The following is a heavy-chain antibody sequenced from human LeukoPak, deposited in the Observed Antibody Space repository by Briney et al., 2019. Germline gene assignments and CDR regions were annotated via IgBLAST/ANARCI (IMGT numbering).Heavy chain of an antibody. D-gene: IGHD6-19*01. CDR1: GFTFSSYS. V-gene: IGHV3-21*01. CDR3: ARVFAVAGLDY. Sequence: PGGSLRLSCAASGFTFSSYSMNWVRQAPGKGLEWVSSISSSSYIYYADSVKGRFTISRDNAKNSLYLQMNSLRAEDTAVYYCARVFAVAGLDYWGQGTLVTVSS. J-gene: IGHJ4*02. CDR2: ISSSSYI.